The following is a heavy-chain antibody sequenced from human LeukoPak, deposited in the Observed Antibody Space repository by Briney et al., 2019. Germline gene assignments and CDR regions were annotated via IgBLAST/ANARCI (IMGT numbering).Heavy chain of an antibody. CDR3: ARSVPGGSGWMGSIEY. CDR2: IGTAADT. V-gene: IGHV3-13*01. Sequence: GGSLRLSCAASGFTFSRYDMHWVRQSTGNGLEWVSGIGTAADTFYLGSVKGRFTISRENAKNSLYLQMNSLRVGDTAVYYCARSVPGGSGWMGSIEYWGQGTLVTVSS. D-gene: IGHD6-19*01. J-gene: IGHJ4*02. CDR1: GFTFSRYD.